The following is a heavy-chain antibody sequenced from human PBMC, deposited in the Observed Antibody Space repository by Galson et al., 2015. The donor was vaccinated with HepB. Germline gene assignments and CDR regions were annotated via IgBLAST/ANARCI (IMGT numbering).Heavy chain of an antibody. J-gene: IGHJ4*02. Sequence: QVQLQESGPGLVKPSETLSLTCNVSGVSINSYYWSWVRQPPGKGLEWIGYIYHSGSAYYNPSLESRVTLSVETSKNHFSLRLDSVTAADTAVYYCASLAIAAAGLGYFDYWGQGALVIVSS. CDR2: IYHSGSA. V-gene: IGHV4-59*01. CDR1: GVSINSYY. CDR3: ASLAIAAAGLGYFDY. D-gene: IGHD6-13*01.